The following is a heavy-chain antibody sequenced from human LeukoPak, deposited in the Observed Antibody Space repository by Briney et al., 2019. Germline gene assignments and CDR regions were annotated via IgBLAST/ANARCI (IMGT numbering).Heavy chain of an antibody. CDR2: INPNSGDT. CDR1: GYTFSGYY. Sequence: GASVKVSCKASGYTFSGYYIHWVRQAPGQGLEWMGWINPNSGDTNSAQKFQGRVTMTRDTSISTAYMEVSSLRSDDTAVYYCAREVDIVATVEDYWGQGTLVTVSS. V-gene: IGHV1-2*02. D-gene: IGHD5-12*01. CDR3: AREVDIVATVEDY. J-gene: IGHJ4*02.